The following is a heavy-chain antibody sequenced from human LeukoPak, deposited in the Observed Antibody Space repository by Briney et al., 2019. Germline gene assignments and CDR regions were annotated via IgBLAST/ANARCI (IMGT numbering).Heavy chain of an antibody. Sequence: GTSVKVSCKASGFPFSSSAVQWVPQARGQRLEWVGWIVVGTGRTIYAQKFQERVTITRDMSTSTAYMELSSLRSEDTAVYYCTTVRLRRDGYNIYFDYWGQGTLVTVSS. CDR1: GFPFSSSA. V-gene: IGHV1-58*01. D-gene: IGHD5-24*01. J-gene: IGHJ4*02. CDR3: TTVRLRRDGYNIYFDY. CDR2: IVVGTGRT.